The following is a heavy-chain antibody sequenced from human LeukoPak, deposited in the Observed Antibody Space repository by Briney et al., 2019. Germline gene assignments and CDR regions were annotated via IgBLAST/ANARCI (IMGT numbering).Heavy chain of an antibody. Sequence: SETLSLTCAVSGGSISSYYWSWVRQSPGKGLEWIGYMYNSGSTKYNPSLKSRVTISVDTSKNQFSLRLSSVTAADTAVYYCARARPDTAMAVDYWGQGTLVTVSS. CDR3: ARARPDTAMAVDY. J-gene: IGHJ4*02. V-gene: IGHV4-59*01. CDR1: GGSISSYY. CDR2: MYNSGST. D-gene: IGHD5-18*01.